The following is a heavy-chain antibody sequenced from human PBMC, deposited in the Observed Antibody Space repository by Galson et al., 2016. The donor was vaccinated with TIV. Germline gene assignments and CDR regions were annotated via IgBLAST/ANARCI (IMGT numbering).Heavy chain of an antibody. Sequence: SVKVSCKASEDTFSNHAISWARQAPGQGLEWMGRIVPIFRTPTYAQKFQGRVTLTADESTSTAYMELSNLRSEDTAGYYCARELYFYDSSRKGDAFDVWGQGSMVTVSS. V-gene: IGHV1-69*13. D-gene: IGHD3-22*01. J-gene: IGHJ3*01. CDR3: ARELYFYDSSRKGDAFDV. CDR2: IVPIFRTP. CDR1: EDTFSNHA.